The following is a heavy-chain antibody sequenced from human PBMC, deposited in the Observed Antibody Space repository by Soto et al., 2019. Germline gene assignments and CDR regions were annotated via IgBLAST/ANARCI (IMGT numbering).Heavy chain of an antibody. CDR2: IWDDGINK. CDR3: ARDRVQMVDGLDV. Sequence: QVQLVESGGGVVQPGRSLRLSCAASGFTFSNNGMHWVRQAPGKGLEWVAVIWDDGINKYYADSVKGRFIISRDNSKNTVYLQMNSLRAEDTAVYYCARDRVQMVDGLDVWGQGTTVTVSS. J-gene: IGHJ6*02. V-gene: IGHV3-33*01. D-gene: IGHD2-15*01. CDR1: GFTFSNNG.